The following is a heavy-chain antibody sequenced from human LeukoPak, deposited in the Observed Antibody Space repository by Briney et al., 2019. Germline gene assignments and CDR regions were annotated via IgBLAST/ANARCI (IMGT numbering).Heavy chain of an antibody. J-gene: IGHJ6*04. CDR2: INSDGSST. V-gene: IGHV3-74*01. Sequence: GGSLRLSCAASGFTFSSYWMHWVRQAPGKGLVWVSRINSDGSSTSYADSVKGRFTISRDNAKNTLYLQMNSLRAEDTAVYYCARDQPVYCSSTSCYGYVGYYYYGMDVWGKGTTVTVSS. CDR3: ARDQPVYCSSTSCYGYVGYYYYGMDV. D-gene: IGHD2-2*01. CDR1: GFTFSSYW.